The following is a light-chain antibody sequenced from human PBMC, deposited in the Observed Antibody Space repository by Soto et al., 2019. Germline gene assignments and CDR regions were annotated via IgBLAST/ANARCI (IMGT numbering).Light chain of an antibody. Sequence: AIWLTQSPSSLSASVGDRVSTTCRASQGIGSALAWYQLKPGAAPALLIYDASTLESGVPSRFSGSRSGADFTLTISSLQPEDFATYYCQNFRSSAISFGGGTKVDIK. J-gene: IGKJ4*01. CDR3: QNFRSSAIS. CDR2: DAS. V-gene: IGKV1-13*02. CDR1: QGIGSA.